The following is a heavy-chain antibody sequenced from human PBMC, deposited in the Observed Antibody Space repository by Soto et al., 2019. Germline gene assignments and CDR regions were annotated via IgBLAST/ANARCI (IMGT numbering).Heavy chain of an antibody. CDR1: GYSFTSYW. V-gene: IGHV5-51*01. D-gene: IGHD3-22*01. J-gene: IGHJ3*02. CDR2: IYPGDPDT. CDR3: ASLYYYDSSGPHHALDI. Sequence: GESLKISCKGSGYSFTSYWIGWVRQMPGKGLEWMGIIYPGDPDTRYSPSFQGQVTISADKSISTAYLQWSSLKASDTAMYYCASLYYYDSSGPHHALDIWGQGAMVTVSS.